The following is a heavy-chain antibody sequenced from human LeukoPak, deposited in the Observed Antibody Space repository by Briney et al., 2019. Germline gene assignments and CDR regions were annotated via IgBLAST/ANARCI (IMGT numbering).Heavy chain of an antibody. V-gene: IGHV3-53*01. D-gene: IGHD4-23*01. CDR2: IYSGGST. J-gene: IGHJ6*02. Sequence: GGSLRLSCAASGFTFSSNYMSWVRQAPGKGLEWVSVIYSGGSTYYSDSVRGRFTISRDNSKNTLYLQMNSLRAEDTAVYYCARDFRAGKGPPYYYYYGMDVWGQGTTVTVSS. CDR1: GFTFSSNY. CDR3: ARDFRAGKGPPYYYYYGMDV.